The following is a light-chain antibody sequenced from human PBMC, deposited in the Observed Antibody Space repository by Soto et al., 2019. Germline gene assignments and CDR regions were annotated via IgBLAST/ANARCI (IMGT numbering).Light chain of an antibody. CDR2: DDS. V-gene: IGLV2-11*01. J-gene: IGLJ2*01. CDR3: CSYAGSFTVL. CDR1: NSDVGGYIY. Sequence: QSALTQPRSVSGSPGQSVTISCTGTNSDVGGYIYVSWYQQHPGKAPKLMIYDDSKRPSGVPDRFSGSKSANTASLTISGLQAEDGADYYCCSYAGSFTVLFGGGTKVTVL.